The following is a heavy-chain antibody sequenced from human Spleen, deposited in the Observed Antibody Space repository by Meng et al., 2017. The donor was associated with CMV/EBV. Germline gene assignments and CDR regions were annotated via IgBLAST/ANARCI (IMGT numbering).Heavy chain of an antibody. J-gene: IGHJ4*02. Sequence: GGSLRLSCAASGFTFSSYSMNWVRQAPGKGLEWVSSISSSSSYIYYADSVKGRFTISRDNAKNSLYLQMNSLRAEDTAVYYCASWTSSTSPRNYWGQGTPVTVSS. CDR2: ISSSSSYI. CDR3: ASWTSSTSPRNY. CDR1: GFTFSSYS. V-gene: IGHV3-21*01. D-gene: IGHD2-2*01.